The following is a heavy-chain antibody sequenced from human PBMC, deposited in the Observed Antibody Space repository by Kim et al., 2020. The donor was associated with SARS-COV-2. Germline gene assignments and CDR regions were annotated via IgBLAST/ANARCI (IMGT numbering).Heavy chain of an antibody. J-gene: IGHJ4*02. CDR3: AKDKDSSSWFFDY. D-gene: IGHD6-13*01. CDR1: GFTFGDYA. Sequence: GGSLRLSCAASGFTFGDYAMHWVRQAPGKGLEWVSGISWNSGSIGYADSVKGRFTISRDNAKNSLYLQMNSLRAEDTALYYCAKDKDSSSWFFDYWGQGTLVTVSS. CDR2: ISWNSGSI. V-gene: IGHV3-9*01.